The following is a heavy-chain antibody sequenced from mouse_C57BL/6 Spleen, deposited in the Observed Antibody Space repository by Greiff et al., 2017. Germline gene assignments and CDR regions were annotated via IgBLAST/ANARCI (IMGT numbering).Heavy chain of an antibody. Sequence: QVQLQQPGAELVMPGASVKLSCKASGYTFTSHWMHWVKQRPGQGLEWIGEFEPSDSYTNYNQKFKGKSTLTVDKSSSTAYMQLSSLTSEDSAVYYCARAELGRFAYWGQGTLVTVSA. CDR2: FEPSDSYT. J-gene: IGHJ3*01. CDR3: ARAELGRFAY. D-gene: IGHD4-1*01. V-gene: IGHV1-69*01. CDR1: GYTFTSHW.